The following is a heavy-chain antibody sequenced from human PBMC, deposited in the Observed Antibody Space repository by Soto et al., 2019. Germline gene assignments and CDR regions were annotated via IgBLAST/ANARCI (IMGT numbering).Heavy chain of an antibody. CDR1: GYTFSNFW. CDR2: IYPGVHET. D-gene: IGHD6-13*01. Sequence: LGESLKISCLSSGYTFSNFWIGWVRQFPGKCLEWMGIIYPGVHETIYSPCFHGKVTISAHRSINTAYLQWNRLEASDTAFYFCARSPSSSPYFDYWGQGALVTV. J-gene: IGHJ4*02. CDR3: ARSPSSSPYFDY. V-gene: IGHV5-51*01.